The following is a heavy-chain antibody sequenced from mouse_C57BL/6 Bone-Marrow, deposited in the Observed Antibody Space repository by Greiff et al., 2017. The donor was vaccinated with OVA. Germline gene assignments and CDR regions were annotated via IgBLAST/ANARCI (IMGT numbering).Heavy chain of an antibody. CDR2: IDPANGNT. V-gene: IGHV14-3*01. Sequence: EVQLQQSVAELVRPGASVKLSCTASGFTIKNTYMHWVKQRPEQGLEWIGRIDPANGNTKYAQKFQGKATITADTSSNTAYLQLSSLTSEDTAIYYCARGSNQDYWGQGTTLTVSS. J-gene: IGHJ2*01. CDR3: ARGSNQDY. D-gene: IGHD2-5*01. CDR1: GFTIKNTY.